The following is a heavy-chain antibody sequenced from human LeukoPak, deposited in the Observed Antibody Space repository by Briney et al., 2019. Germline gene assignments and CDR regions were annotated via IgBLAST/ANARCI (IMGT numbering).Heavy chain of an antibody. CDR1: GYTLTELS. Sequence: SCKVSGYTLTELSMHWVRQAPGKGLEWVAVISYDGSNKYYADSVKGRFTISRDNSKNTLYLQMNSLRAEDTAVYYCAKGDGYPSWGQGTLVTVSS. J-gene: IGHJ5*02. D-gene: IGHD5-24*01. V-gene: IGHV3-30*18. CDR2: ISYDGSNK. CDR3: AKGDGYPS.